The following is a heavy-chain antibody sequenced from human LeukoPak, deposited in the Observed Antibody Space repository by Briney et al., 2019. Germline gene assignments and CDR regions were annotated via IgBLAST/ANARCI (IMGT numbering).Heavy chain of an antibody. J-gene: IGHJ4*02. CDR3: ANRIQRVDDY. CDR1: GFTFTSYA. Sequence: PGGSLRLSCVASGFTFTSYAMSWVRQAPGKGLEWVSAIGGSGGSTYYADSVKGRFTISRDNSKNTLYLQMNSLRAEDTAVYYCANRIQRVDDYWGQGTLVTVSS. V-gene: IGHV3-23*01. CDR2: IGGSGGST. D-gene: IGHD5-18*01.